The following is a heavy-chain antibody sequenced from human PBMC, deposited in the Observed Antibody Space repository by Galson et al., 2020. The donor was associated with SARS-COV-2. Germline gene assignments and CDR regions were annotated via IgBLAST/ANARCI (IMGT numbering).Heavy chain of an antibody. CDR3: ARGDYSSSHFPYYYMDV. V-gene: IGHV4-59*01. CDR1: GGSIASYY. CDR2: IYYTGEST. D-gene: IGHD6-13*01. Sequence: SETLSLTCTLSGGSIASYYGSWVRQPPGKGLEWIGYIYYTGESTKSSPSLSSRVTMSVAASTNQFSLRLRSVTAADTAVYYCARGDYSSSHFPYYYMDVWGKGTTVTVSS. J-gene: IGHJ6*03.